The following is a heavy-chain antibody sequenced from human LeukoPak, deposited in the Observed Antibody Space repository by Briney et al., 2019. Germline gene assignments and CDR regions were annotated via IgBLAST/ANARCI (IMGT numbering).Heavy chain of an antibody. V-gene: IGHV4-39*01. Sequence: SETLSLTCTVSGGSISSSSYYWGWIRQPPGKGLEWIGTIYYSGSTYYNPSLKSRVTISVDTSKNQFSLKLSSVTAADTAVYYCARRPLSLSTYSSGRGDYWGQGTLVTVSS. CDR1: GGSISSSSYY. CDR2: IYYSGST. CDR3: ARRPLSLSTYSSGRGDY. J-gene: IGHJ4*02. D-gene: IGHD6-19*01.